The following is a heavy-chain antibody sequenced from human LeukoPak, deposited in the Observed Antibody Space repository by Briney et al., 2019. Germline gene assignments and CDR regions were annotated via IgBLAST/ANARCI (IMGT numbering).Heavy chain of an antibody. CDR3: ATETNGRHYDY. Sequence: PGGSLRLSCTASGLTFSTSGFNWVRQALGKGLEWVASIGPTGSDRYHADSIKGRFTISRDNANNFLYLQMNSLRAEDTAVYYCATETNGRHYDYWGQGTLLTVS. V-gene: IGHV3-21*06. D-gene: IGHD1-14*01. CDR2: IGPTGSDR. CDR1: GLTFSTSG. J-gene: IGHJ4*02.